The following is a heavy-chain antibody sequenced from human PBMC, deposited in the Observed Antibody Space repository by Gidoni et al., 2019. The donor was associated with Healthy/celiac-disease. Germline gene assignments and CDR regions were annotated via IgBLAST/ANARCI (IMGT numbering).Heavy chain of an antibody. J-gene: IGHJ6*02. CDR2: IYSGGST. Sequence: EVQLVESGGGLVQPGGSLRLSCAASGFTVSSNYVSWVRQAPGKGLEWVSVIYSGGSTYYADSVKGRFTISRDKSKNTLYLQMNSLRAEDTAVYYCARDLRRDAVAVGKSYYYGMDVWGQGTTVTVSS. CDR3: ARDLRRDAVAVGKSYYYGMDV. D-gene: IGHD6-19*01. V-gene: IGHV3-66*01. CDR1: GFTVSSNY.